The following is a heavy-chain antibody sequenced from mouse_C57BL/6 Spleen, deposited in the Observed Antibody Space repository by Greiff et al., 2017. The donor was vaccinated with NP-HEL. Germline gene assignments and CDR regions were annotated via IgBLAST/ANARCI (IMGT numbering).Heavy chain of an antibody. V-gene: IGHV1-54*01. D-gene: IGHD2-5*01. J-gene: IGHJ4*01. CDR2: INPGSGGT. CDR3: ANSNDYAMDY. Sequence: QVQLQQSGTELVRPGTSVKVSCKASGYAFTNYLIEWVKQRPGQGLEWIGVINPGSGGTNYNEKFKGKATLTADKSSSTAYMQLSSLTSEDSAVYFCANSNDYAMDYWGQGTSVTVSS. CDR1: GYAFTNYL.